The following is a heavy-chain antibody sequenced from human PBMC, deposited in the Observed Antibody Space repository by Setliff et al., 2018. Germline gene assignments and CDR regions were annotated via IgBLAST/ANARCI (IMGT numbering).Heavy chain of an antibody. V-gene: IGHV1-69*05. J-gene: IGHJ4*02. D-gene: IGHD3-3*01. CDR2: IIPIFGTA. CDR1: GGTFSSYA. Sequence: SVKVSCKASGGTFSSYAISWVRQAPGQGLEWMGGIIPIFGTANYAQNLQGRVTMTIDTSTSTAYMELRSLRSDDTAVYYCARVPRLEWLLPTFDSWGQGTLVTVSS. CDR3: ARVPRLEWLLPTFDS.